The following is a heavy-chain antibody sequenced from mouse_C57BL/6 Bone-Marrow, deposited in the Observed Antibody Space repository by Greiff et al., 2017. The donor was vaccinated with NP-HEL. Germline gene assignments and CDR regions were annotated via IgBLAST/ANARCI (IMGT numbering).Heavy chain of an antibody. CDR2: ISDGGSYT. CDR1: GFTFSSYA. J-gene: IGHJ2*01. D-gene: IGHD4-1*02. CDR3: ARDQLGDFDY. Sequence: EVQPVESGGGLVKPGGSLKLSCAASGFTFSSYAMSWVRQTPEKRLEWVATISDGGSYTYYPDNVKGRFTISRDNAKNNLYLQMSHLKSEDTAMYYCARDQLGDFDYWGQGTTLTVSS. V-gene: IGHV5-4*01.